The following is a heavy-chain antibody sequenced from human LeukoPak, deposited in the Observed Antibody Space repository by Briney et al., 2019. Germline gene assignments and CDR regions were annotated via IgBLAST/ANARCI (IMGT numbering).Heavy chain of an antibody. CDR2: IKQDGSEK. D-gene: IGHD3-10*01. CDR3: ARDIEENNYYGSGRVM. J-gene: IGHJ3*02. Sequence: GGSLRLSCAASGFTFSSYSMNWVRQAPGKGLEWVANIKQDGSEKYYVDSVKGRFTISRDNAKNSLYLQMSSLRAEDTAVYYCARDIEENNYYGSGRVMWGQGTLVTVSS. CDR1: GFTFSSYS. V-gene: IGHV3-7*01.